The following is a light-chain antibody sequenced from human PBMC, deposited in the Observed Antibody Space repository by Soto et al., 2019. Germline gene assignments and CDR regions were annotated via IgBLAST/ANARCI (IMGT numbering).Light chain of an antibody. Sequence: DIQMTQSPSSLSASVGDRVTITCRASQSISSYLSWYQQKPGKAPKLLIFAASSLQSGVPSRFSGSGSGTDFTLTVSNLQPEDFATYYCQQYNSYWTFGQGTKVDIK. CDR1: QSISSY. J-gene: IGKJ1*01. CDR3: QQYNSYWT. CDR2: AAS. V-gene: IGKV1-39*01.